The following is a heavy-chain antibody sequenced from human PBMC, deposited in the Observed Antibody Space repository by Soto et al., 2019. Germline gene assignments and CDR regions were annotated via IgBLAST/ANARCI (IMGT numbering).Heavy chain of an antibody. V-gene: IGHV1-69*04. CDR1: GGTFSSYT. D-gene: IGHD3-9*01. CDR3: ARDWYYDILTGYYGMDV. J-gene: IGHJ6*02. CDR2: IIPILGIA. Sequence: GASVKVSCKASGGTFSSYTISWVRQAPGQGLEWMGRIIPILGIANYAQKFQGRVTITADKSTSTAYMELSSLRSEDTAVYYCARDWYYDILTGYYGMDVWGQGTTVTVSS.